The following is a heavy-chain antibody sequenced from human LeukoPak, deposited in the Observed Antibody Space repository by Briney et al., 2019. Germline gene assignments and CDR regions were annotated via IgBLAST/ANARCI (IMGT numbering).Heavy chain of an antibody. CDR2: ISYSGST. Sequence: SETLSLTCSVSGDSISSSSYYWGWIRQPPGKGLEWIGSISYSGSTYYNPSLKSQVTISVDTSKNQFSLKLSSVTAADTAVYYCARSLYYYDSSGLYGWWFDPWGQGTLVTVSS. V-gene: IGHV4-39*07. CDR1: GDSISSSSYY. D-gene: IGHD3-22*01. J-gene: IGHJ5*02. CDR3: ARSLYYYDSSGLYGWWFDP.